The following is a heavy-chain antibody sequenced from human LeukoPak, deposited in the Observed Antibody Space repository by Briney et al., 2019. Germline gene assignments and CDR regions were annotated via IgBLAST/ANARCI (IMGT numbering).Heavy chain of an antibody. V-gene: IGHV1-8*01. CDR1: GYTFTSYD. CDR2: MNPNSGNT. J-gene: IGHJ1*01. D-gene: IGHD3-22*01. CDR3: ARGDYYDSSGYYSPTEYFQH. Sequence: ASVKVSCKASGYTFTSYDINWVRQATGQGLEWMGWMNPNSGNTGYAQKFQGRVTMTRNTSISTAYMELSSLRSEDTAVYYCARGDYYDSSGYYSPTEYFQHWGQGTLFTVSS.